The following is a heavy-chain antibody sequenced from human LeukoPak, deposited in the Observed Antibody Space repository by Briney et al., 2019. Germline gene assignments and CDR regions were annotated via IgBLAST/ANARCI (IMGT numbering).Heavy chain of an antibody. CDR3: ARGGSGSYYDYYFDY. V-gene: IGHV1-46*01. Sequence: ASVKVSCKASGYTFTSYYMHWVRQAPGQGLEWMGIINPSGGSTNYAQRFQGRVTMTRDMSTSTVYMELSSLRSEDTAVYYCARGGSGSYYDYYFDYWGQGTLVTVSS. J-gene: IGHJ4*02. CDR2: INPSGGST. D-gene: IGHD1-26*01. CDR1: GYTFTSYY.